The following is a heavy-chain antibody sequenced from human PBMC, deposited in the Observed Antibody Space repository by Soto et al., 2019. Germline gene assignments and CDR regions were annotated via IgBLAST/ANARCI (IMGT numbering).Heavy chain of an antibody. V-gene: IGHV3-30-3*01. CDR3: ARDYYDSSPFDY. D-gene: IGHD3-22*01. J-gene: IGHJ4*02. Sequence: PGGSLRLSCAASGFTFSSYAMHWVRQAPGKGLEWVAVISYDGSNKYYADSVKGRFTISRDNSKNTLYLQMNSLRAEDTAVYYCARDYYDSSPFDYWGQGT. CDR1: GFTFSSYA. CDR2: ISYDGSNK.